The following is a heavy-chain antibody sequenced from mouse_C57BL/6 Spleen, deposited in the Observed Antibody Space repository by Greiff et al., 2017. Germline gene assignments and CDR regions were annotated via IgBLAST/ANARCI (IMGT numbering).Heavy chain of an antibody. V-gene: IGHV1-72*01. CDR1: GYTFTSYG. Sequence: QVQLQQPGAELVKPGASVKLSCKASGYTFTSYGMHWVKQRPGRGLEWIGRIDPNSGDTKYNEKFKGKATLTVDKTSSTAYMQLLSLTSEDSAVYACAISHYYGSSPYAVDDWGQGTSVTAS. CDR3: AISHYYGSSPYAVDD. CDR2: IDPNSGDT. J-gene: IGHJ4*01. D-gene: IGHD1-1*01.